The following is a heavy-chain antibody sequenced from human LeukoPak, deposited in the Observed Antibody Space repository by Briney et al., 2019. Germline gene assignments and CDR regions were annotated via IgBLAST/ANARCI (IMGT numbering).Heavy chain of an antibody. Sequence: GGSLRLSCAASGFTFSNAWMNWVRQAPGKGLEWVGRIKSKPVGETTSYAAPVIGRFTISRDDSRNTVYLQMNRLKTEDTALYYCTTCGGDCYFNYWGQGTLVTVSS. V-gene: IGHV3-15*01. CDR2: IKSKPVGETT. CDR3: TTCGGDCYFNY. CDR1: GFTFSNAW. D-gene: IGHD2-21*02. J-gene: IGHJ4*02.